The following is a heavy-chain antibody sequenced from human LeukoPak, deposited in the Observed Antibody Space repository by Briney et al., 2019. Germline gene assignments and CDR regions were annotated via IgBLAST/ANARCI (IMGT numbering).Heavy chain of an antibody. J-gene: IGHJ4*02. CDR3: ARYYGSGGYPFDY. Sequence: PSETLSLTCSVSGGSAASRAYCWSWIRQPPGKGLEWIGYSCYSGTTYYNPSLKSRVTISIDTSMNQFSLRLSSVTAADTAIYYCARYYGSGGYPFDYWGPGTVVTVSS. D-gene: IGHD3-10*01. CDR2: SCYSGTT. V-gene: IGHV4-30-4*01. CDR1: GGSAASRAYC.